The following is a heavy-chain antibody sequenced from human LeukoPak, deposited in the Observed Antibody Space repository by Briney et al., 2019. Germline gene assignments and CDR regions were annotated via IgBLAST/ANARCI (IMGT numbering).Heavy chain of an antibody. D-gene: IGHD4-17*01. CDR3: ARQGYRDYWFDP. J-gene: IGHJ5*02. Sequence: SETLSRTCTVPGGSISSYYWSWIRQPPGKGLEWIGYIYTSGTTNYNPSLRSRVTISVDTSKKLFSLRLSSVTAADTAVYYCARQGYRDYWFDPWGQGTLVIVSS. CDR2: IYTSGTT. V-gene: IGHV4-4*09. CDR1: GGSISSYY.